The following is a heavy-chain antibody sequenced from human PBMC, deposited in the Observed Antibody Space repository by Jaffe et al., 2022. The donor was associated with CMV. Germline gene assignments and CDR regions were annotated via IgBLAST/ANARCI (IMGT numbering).Heavy chain of an antibody. CDR2: ISSSSSYI. CDR3: AREEGYYDILTGDYTGGGLDY. Sequence: EVQLVESGGGLVKPGGSLRLSCAASGFTFSSYSMNWVRQAPGKGLEWVSSISSSSSYIYYADSVKGRFTISRDNAKNSLYLQMNSLRAEDTAVYYCAREEGYYDILTGDYTGGGLDYWGQGTLVTVSS. CDR1: GFTFSSYS. D-gene: IGHD3-9*01. V-gene: IGHV3-21*01. J-gene: IGHJ4*02.